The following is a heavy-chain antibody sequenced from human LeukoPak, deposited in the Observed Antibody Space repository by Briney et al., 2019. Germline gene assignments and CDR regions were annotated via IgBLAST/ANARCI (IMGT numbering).Heavy chain of an antibody. V-gene: IGHV4-34*01. CDR2: INHSGST. J-gene: IGHJ3*02. Sequence: TSETLSLTCAVYGGSFSGYYWSWIRQPPGKGLEWIGEINHSGSTNYNPSLKSRVTISVDTSKNQFSLKVSSVTAADTAVYYCARGRFADIWGQGTMVTVSS. CDR3: ARGRFADI. CDR1: GGSFSGYY. D-gene: IGHD3-3*01.